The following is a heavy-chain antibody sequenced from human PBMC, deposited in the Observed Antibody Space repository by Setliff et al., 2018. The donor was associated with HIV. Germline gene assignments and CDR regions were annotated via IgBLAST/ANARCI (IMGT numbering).Heavy chain of an antibody. V-gene: IGHV1-18*01. CDR3: ARAYYHDSSGYQGFDY. CDR2: ISAYNLNT. J-gene: IGHJ4*02. CDR1: GYTFSRYG. D-gene: IGHD3-22*01. Sequence: GASVKVSCKTSGYTFSRYGFSWVRQAPGQGLEWMGRISAYNLNTNYAQKFQGRVTMTTDTSASTGYMELRSLRSDDTAVYYCARAYYHDSSGYQGFDYWGQGTLVTVSS.